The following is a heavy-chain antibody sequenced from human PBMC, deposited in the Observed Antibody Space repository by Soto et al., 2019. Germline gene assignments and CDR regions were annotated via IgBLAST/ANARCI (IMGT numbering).Heavy chain of an antibody. CDR3: AREVRDTAVADFDY. Sequence: EVQLVESGGGLVQPGGSLRLSCAASGFTFSSYSMNWVRQAPGKGLEWLSYISSSISTMHYADSVKGRFTISRDNAKNSLYLQINNLRDEDTAVYYCAREVRDTAVADFDYWGQGTLVTVSS. J-gene: IGHJ4*02. CDR1: GFTFSSYS. V-gene: IGHV3-48*02. D-gene: IGHD5-18*01. CDR2: ISSSISTM.